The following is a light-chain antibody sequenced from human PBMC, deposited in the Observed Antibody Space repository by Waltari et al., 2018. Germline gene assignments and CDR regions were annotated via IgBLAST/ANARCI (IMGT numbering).Light chain of an antibody. CDR1: QSVSSN. CDR2: GAS. V-gene: IGKV3D-15*01. CDR3: QQYNNWPPYT. J-gene: IGKJ2*01. Sequence: EIVMTQSPATLSVSPGERAPLSCRASQSVSSNLARYQPKPGQAPRLLIYGASTRATGIPARFSGSGSGTEFTLTISSLQSEDFAVYYCQQYNNWPPYTFGQGTKLEIK.